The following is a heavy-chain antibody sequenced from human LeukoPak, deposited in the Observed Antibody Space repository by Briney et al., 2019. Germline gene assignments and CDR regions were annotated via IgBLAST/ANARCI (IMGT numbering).Heavy chain of an antibody. CDR3: ARSTYGSSSAFDY. V-gene: IGHV3-74*01. Sequence: GGSLRLSCAACGFTFCSYWVHWIRQAPGKGLVWVSRINSDGSSTNYADPVKGRFTVSRDNAKNTLYLQMNSLRAEDTAVYYCARSTYGSSSAFDYWGQGTLVTVSS. D-gene: IGHD6-6*01. CDR2: INSDGSST. CDR1: GFTFCSYW. J-gene: IGHJ4*02.